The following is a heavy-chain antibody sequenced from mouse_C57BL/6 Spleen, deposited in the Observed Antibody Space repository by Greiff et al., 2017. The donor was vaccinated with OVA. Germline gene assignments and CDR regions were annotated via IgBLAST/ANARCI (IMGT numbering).Heavy chain of an antibody. CDR1: GYTFTSYW. V-gene: IGHV1-59*01. CDR2: IDPSDSYT. J-gene: IGHJ2*01. CDR3: ASGCDCCSYFDF. Sequence: QVQLQQPGAELVRPGTSVKLSCKASGYTFTSYWMHWVKQRPGQGLEWIGVIDPSDSYTNYNQKFKGKATLTVDTSSSTAYMKLRSLTSEDSAVYFFASGCDCCSYFDFWGQGTTLPVSS. D-gene: IGHD2-13*01.